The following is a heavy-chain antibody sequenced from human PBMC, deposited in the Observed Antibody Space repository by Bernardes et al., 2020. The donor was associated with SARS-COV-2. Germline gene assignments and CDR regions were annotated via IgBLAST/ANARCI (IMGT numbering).Heavy chain of an antibody. Sequence: ASVKVSCKASGYTFTSYGISWVRQAPGQGLEWMGWISAYNGNTNYAQKLQGRVTMTTDTSTSTAYMELRSLRSDDTAVYYCARDPRYCSSTSCYNSGYYYYGMDVWGQGTTVTVSS. CDR3: ARDPRYCSSTSCYNSGYYYYGMDV. CDR1: GYTFTSYG. J-gene: IGHJ6*02. CDR2: ISAYNGNT. D-gene: IGHD2-2*02. V-gene: IGHV1-18*01.